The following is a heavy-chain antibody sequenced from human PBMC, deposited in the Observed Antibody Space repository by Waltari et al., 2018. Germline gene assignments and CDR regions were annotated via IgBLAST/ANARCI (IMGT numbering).Heavy chain of an antibody. CDR1: GFTFSSYA. CDR3: TKGGRTVTTRVDY. Sequence: EVQLLESGGGLVQPGGSLTLSCAASGFTFSSYALSWVRPAPGKGLEWVSAISGSGGSTYYADSVKGRFTISRDNSKNTLYLQMNSLRAEDTAVYYCTKGGRTVTTRVDYWGQGTLVTVSS. CDR2: ISGSGGST. V-gene: IGHV3-23*01. D-gene: IGHD4-17*01. J-gene: IGHJ4*02.